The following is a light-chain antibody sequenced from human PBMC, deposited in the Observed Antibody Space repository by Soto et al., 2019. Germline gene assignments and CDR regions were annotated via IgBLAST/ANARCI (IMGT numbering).Light chain of an antibody. V-gene: IGKV1-33*01. CDR3: QQYDNPSIT. J-gene: IGKJ5*01. Sequence: DIQIPQSPSSLASAVGDRVMMTCRAIQSISAYLNWYQQKPGKAPNLLIYDASNLETGVPSRFSGSGSGTDFTLIISSLQPEDIATYYCQQYDNPSITFGQGTRLEIK. CDR2: DAS. CDR1: QSISAY.